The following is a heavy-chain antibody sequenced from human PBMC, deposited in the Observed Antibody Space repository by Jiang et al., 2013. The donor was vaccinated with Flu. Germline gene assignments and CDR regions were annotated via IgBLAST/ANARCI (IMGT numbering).Heavy chain of an antibody. V-gene: IGHV5-10-1*01. CDR2: IDPSDSHT. J-gene: IGHJ3*02. CDR3: ARNRSGYYGNAFDI. Sequence: GAEVKKPGESLRISCKGSGYRFTDYWISWVRQMPGKGLEWMGRIDPSDSHTNYNPSFEGHVTISVDTSISTVYLQWSSLKASDTAMYFCARNRSGYYGNAFDIWGEGTMVTVSS. CDR1: GYRFTDYW. D-gene: IGHD3-22*01.